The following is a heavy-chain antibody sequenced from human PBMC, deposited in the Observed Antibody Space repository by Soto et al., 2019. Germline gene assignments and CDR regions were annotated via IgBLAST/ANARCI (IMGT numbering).Heavy chain of an antibody. D-gene: IGHD2-2*01. CDR1: GYTFASYA. CDR2: MNPSSGNT. CDR3: ARAVTNKWFDP. Sequence: QVQLVQSGAEVKKPGASVKVSCKASGYTFASYAINWVREATGQGLKWMGWMNPSSGNTGYAQNFLGRVTTTRNTSITTAYMELTGLTSEDTAVHYCARAVTNKWFDPWGQGTLVTVSS. V-gene: IGHV1-8*01. J-gene: IGHJ5*02.